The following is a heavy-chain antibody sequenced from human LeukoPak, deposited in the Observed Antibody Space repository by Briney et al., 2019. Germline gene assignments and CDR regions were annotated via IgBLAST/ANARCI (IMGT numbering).Heavy chain of an antibody. CDR2: IKQDGTEK. J-gene: IGHJ4*02. CDR1: GFTFSSSG. D-gene: IGHD2-8*01. CDR3: ARDMYGGTDY. Sequence: GGSLRLSCAASGFTFSSSGMSWVRQAPGKGLEWAANIKQDGTEKYYVNSVKGRFTISRDNAKNSLYLQMNSLRAEGTAVYYCARDMYGGTDYWGQGTLVTVSS. V-gene: IGHV3-7*01.